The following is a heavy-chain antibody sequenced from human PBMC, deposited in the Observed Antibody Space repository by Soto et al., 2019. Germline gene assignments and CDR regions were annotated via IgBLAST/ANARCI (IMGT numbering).Heavy chain of an antibody. CDR2: ISAYNGNT. D-gene: IGHD6-6*01. Sequence: ASVKVSCKASGYTFTSYGISWVRQAPGQGLEWMGWISAYNGNTNYAQKLQGRVTMTTDTSTSTAYMELRSLRSDDTAVYYCARDAGIAARPDWFDPWGQGTLVTVSS. CDR3: ARDAGIAARPDWFDP. CDR1: GYTFTSYG. J-gene: IGHJ5*02. V-gene: IGHV1-18*01.